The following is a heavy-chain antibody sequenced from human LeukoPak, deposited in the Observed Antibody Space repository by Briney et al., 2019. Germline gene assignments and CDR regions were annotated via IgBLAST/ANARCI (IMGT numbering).Heavy chain of an antibody. Sequence: SVTVSCKASGGTFSSYAISWVRQAPGQGLEWMGGIIPIFGTANYAQKFQGRVTITADESTSTAYMELSSLRSEDTAVYYCARDRGGYCSGGSCYAEGSEFDYWGQGTLVTVSS. V-gene: IGHV1-69*13. CDR2: IIPIFGTA. CDR3: ARDRGGYCSGGSCYAEGSEFDY. CDR1: GGTFSSYA. D-gene: IGHD2-15*01. J-gene: IGHJ4*02.